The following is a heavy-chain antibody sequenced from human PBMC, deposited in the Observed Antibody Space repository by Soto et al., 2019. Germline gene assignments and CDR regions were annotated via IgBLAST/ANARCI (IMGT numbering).Heavy chain of an antibody. CDR2: ISSSGRN. CDR3: ASDLHCISNSCYWRYGMDV. CDR1: GGSVSSSSCY. D-gene: IGHD2-2*01. J-gene: IGHJ6*02. V-gene: IGHV4-39*07. Sequence: SETLSLTCTVSGGSVSSSSCYWGWIRQPPXKXXEWIASISSSGRNYYNPSIKSRVTTYVETSKNQFYLKMSYVTPQDTAVYYCASDLHCISNSCYWRYGMDVWGQGTTVTVSS.